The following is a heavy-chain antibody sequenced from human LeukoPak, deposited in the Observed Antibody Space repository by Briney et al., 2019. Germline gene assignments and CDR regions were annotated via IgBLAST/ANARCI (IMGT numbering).Heavy chain of an antibody. V-gene: IGHV4-34*01. CDR3: ASANILVAPAAMPRWWGWFDP. Sequence: PSETLSLTCAVYGGSFSGYYWSWIRQPPGKGLELIGEINHSGSTNYNPSLKSRVTISVHTSKNQFSLKLSSVTAADAAVYYCASANILVAPAAMPRWWGWFDPWGQGTLVTVSS. D-gene: IGHD2-2*01. CDR2: INHSGST. CDR1: GGSFSGYY. J-gene: IGHJ5*02.